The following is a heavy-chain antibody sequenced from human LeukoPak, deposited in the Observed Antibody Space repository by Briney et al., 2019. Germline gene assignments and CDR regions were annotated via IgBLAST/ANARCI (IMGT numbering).Heavy chain of an antibody. Sequence: GRSLRLSCAASGFTFSSYGMHWVRQAPGKGLEWVAVIWYDGSNKYYADSVKGRFTISRDNSKNTLYPQMNSLRAEDTAVYYCASRVVVPAANMDVWGKGTTVTVSS. V-gene: IGHV3-33*01. CDR3: ASRVVVPAANMDV. J-gene: IGHJ6*04. CDR1: GFTFSSYG. D-gene: IGHD2-2*01. CDR2: IWYDGSNK.